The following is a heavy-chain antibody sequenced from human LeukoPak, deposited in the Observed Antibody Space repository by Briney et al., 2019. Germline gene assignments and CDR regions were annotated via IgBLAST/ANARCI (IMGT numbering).Heavy chain of an antibody. V-gene: IGHV4-59*01. J-gene: IGHJ4*02. CDR1: GGSISSYY. D-gene: IGHD6-13*01. CDR2: IYYSGST. Sequence: SETLSLTCTVSGGSISSYYWSWIRQPPGKGLEWIGYIYYSGSTNYNPSLTSRVTISVDTSKNQFSLKLSSVTAADTAVYYCARGMYSSSWVPDYWGQGTLVTVSS. CDR3: ARGMYSSSWVPDY.